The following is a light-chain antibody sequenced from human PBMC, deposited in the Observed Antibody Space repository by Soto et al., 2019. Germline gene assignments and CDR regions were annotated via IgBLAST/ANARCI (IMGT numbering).Light chain of an antibody. V-gene: IGLV1-40*01. Sequence: QSVLTQPPSVSGAPGQTVTISCTGSSSNIGAGYDAHWYQHLPGTAPKLLIFGNSDRPSGVPDRFSGSKSGTSASLAITGLRAEDEGDYYCQSYDSTLSARYVFGTGTKLTVL. J-gene: IGLJ1*01. CDR1: SSNIGAGYD. CDR3: QSYDSTLSARYV. CDR2: GNS.